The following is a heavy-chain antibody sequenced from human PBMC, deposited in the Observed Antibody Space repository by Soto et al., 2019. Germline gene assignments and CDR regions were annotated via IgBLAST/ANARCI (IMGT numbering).Heavy chain of an antibody. CDR2: ISYDGSNK. V-gene: IGHV3-30*18. CDR1: GFTFSTYG. D-gene: IGHD5-18*01. J-gene: IGHJ4*02. Sequence: QVQLVESGGGVVQPGRSLRLSCAASGFTFSTYGMHWVRQAPGKGLEWVAVISYDGSNKYYADSVKGRFTISRDNSKNTLYRQMSSRRVEDTVVYYCAEVFSYSVIDYWGQGTLVTVSS. CDR3: AEVFSYSVIDY.